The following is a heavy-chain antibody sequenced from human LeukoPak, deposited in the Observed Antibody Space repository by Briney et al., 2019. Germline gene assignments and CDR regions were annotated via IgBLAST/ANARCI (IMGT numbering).Heavy chain of an antibody. CDR3: ARSEGYSSSSGLDY. CDR1: GYTLSSYG. Sequence: ASVKVSCKASGYTLSSYGISWVRQAPGQGVEWMGWISAYNGNTNYAQKLQGRVTMTTDTSTSTAYMELRSLRSDDTAVYYCARSEGYSSSSGLDYWGQGTLVTVSS. J-gene: IGHJ4*02. V-gene: IGHV1-18*01. D-gene: IGHD6-6*01. CDR2: ISAYNGNT.